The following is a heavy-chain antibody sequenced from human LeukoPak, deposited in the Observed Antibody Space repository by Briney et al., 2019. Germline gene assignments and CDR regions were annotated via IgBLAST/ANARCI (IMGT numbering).Heavy chain of an antibody. D-gene: IGHD6-13*01. J-gene: IGHJ4*02. CDR1: GFTFSNAW. CDR2: IKSKTDGGTP. CDR3: TGVSRSSWYDY. Sequence: GGSLRLSCAASGFTFSNAWMSWVRQSPGKGLEWVGRIKSKTDGGTPDYAAPVKGRFTISRDDSKNTLYLQMNSLKTEDTAVYYCTGVSRSSWYDYWGQGTLVTVSS. V-gene: IGHV3-15*01.